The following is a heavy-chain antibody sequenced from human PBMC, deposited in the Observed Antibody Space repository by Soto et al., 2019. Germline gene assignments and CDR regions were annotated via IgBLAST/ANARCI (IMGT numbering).Heavy chain of an antibody. V-gene: IGHV3-7*01. J-gene: IGHJ6*03. CDR3: ARDSWSDFYDFWSGSNYRPMDV. CDR2: IKQDGSEK. D-gene: IGHD3-3*01. Sequence: PGGSLRLSCAASGFTFSSYWMRWVRQAPGKGLEWVANIKQDGSEKYYVDSVKGRFTISRDNAKNSLYLQMNSLRAEDTAVYYCARDSWSDFYDFWSGSNYRPMDVWGKGTTVTVSS. CDR1: GFTFSSYW.